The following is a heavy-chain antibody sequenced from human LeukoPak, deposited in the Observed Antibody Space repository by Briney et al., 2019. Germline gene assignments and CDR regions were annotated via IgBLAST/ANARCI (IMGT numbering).Heavy chain of an antibody. CDR1: GGTFSSYA. Sequence: ASVKVSCKASGGTFSSYAISWVRQAPGQGLEWMGGIIPIFGTANYAQKFQGRVTITADESTSTAYMELSSLRSEDTAVYYCARDAAVPAALNRDDYFDYWGQGTLVTVSS. J-gene: IGHJ4*02. CDR3: ARDAAVPAALNRDDYFDY. V-gene: IGHV1-69*01. D-gene: IGHD2-2*01. CDR2: IIPIFGTA.